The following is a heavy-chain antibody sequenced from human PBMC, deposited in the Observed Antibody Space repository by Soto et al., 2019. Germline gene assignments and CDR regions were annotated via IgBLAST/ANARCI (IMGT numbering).Heavy chain of an antibody. CDR3: AFWGHIVPVAPSDFDR. CDR1: GFSFTNYW. J-gene: IGHJ4*02. D-gene: IGHD3-16*01. CDR2: ISPDGSDV. V-gene: IGHV3-74*01. Sequence: GGSLRLSCAASGFSFTNYWKNWVGQTPGKGLMCVSRISPDGSDVGYADSVEGRFTVSRDNPKNTLYLQMHSLRAEDTAMYYCAFWGHIVPVAPSDFDRWGQGT.